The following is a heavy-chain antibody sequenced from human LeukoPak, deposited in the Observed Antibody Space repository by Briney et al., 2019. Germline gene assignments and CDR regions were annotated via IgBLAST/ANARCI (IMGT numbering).Heavy chain of an antibody. J-gene: IGHJ4*02. D-gene: IGHD3-16*01. Sequence: SETLSLTCAVSGGSITIHHWSWIRQPPGKGLEWIGFIDSSGNTRYNPSIKSRVTISTDTSKKQFSLRLTSVTAADTAIYYCAKGWRGDHFDYRGQGTLVTVSS. CDR2: IDSSGNT. V-gene: IGHV4-59*11. CDR1: GGSITIHH. CDR3: AKGWRGDHFDY.